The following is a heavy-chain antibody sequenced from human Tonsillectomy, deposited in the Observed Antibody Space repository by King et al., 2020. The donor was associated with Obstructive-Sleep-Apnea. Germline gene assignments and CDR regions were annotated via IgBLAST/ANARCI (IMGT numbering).Heavy chain of an antibody. CDR2: RNNNNGGT. J-gene: IGHJ5*02. D-gene: IGHD6-19*01. Sequence: QMVQSGAEVKRPGASVKVSCKDSGYTFSGYYTHWVRKDHGQGLEWRGWRNNNNGGTKYVQKFQGWVIMTRDTSISTAYLEVRSDDTAVYYCARGSNGWAYNWFDPWGQGTLVTVSS. V-gene: IGHV1-2*04. CDR3: ARGSNGWAYNWFDP. CDR1: GYTFSGYY.